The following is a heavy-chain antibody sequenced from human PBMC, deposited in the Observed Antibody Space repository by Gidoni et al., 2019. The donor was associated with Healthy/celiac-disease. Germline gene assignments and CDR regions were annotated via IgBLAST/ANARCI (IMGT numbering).Heavy chain of an antibody. CDR2: ISWHGGST. V-gene: IGHV3-43*01. CDR3: AKEGRDYDDAFDI. D-gene: IGHD2-21*02. Sequence: VSLISWHGGSTYYADSVKGRFTISRDNSKNSLYLQMNSLRTEDTALYYCAKEGRDYDDAFDIWGQGTMVTVSS. J-gene: IGHJ3*02.